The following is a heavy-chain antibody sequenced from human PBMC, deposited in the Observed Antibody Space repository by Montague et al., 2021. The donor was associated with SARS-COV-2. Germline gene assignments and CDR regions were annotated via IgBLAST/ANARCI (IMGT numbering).Heavy chain of an antibody. CDR1: GFSFSSHW. D-gene: IGHD3-9*01. Sequence: SLRLSCAASGFSFSSHWMHWVRQLPGKGLLWVSRINTDGTITNYADSVKGRFTISRDNAENSMYLQMNSLRVEDTAVYYCATDRTVAPGYGFDPWGQGTRVTV. V-gene: IGHV3-74*01. CDR3: ATDRTVAPGYGFDP. J-gene: IGHJ5*02. CDR2: INTDGTIT.